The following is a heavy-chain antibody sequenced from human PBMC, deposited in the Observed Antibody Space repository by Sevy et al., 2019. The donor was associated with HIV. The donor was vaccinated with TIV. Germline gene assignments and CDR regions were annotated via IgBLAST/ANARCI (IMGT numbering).Heavy chain of an antibody. CDR2: ISALNGDT. D-gene: IGHD2-15*01. Sequence: ASVKVSCKASGYTFSSYRITWVRQAPGQGPEWIGWISALNGDTNYAQKLQGRVTMTADTSTSTVYMDLRSLRSDDTDVYYCARAYCSGGRCYSLAYWGQGTLVTVSS. J-gene: IGHJ4*02. CDR1: GYTFSSYR. V-gene: IGHV1-18*01. CDR3: ARAYCSGGRCYSLAY.